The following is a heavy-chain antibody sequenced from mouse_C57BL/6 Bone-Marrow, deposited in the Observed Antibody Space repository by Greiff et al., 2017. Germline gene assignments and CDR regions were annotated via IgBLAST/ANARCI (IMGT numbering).Heavy chain of an antibody. CDR1: GYTFTSYW. D-gene: IGHD3-2*02. V-gene: IGHV1-69*01. J-gene: IGHJ4*01. Sequence: VQLQQSGAELVMPGASVKLSCKASGYTFTSYWMHWVKQRPGQGLEWIGELDPSDSYTNYNQKFKGKSTLTVDNSSSTAYMQLSSLTSEDSAVYYCAREREDSSGYYYAMDYWGQGTSVTVSS. CDR3: AREREDSSGYYYAMDY. CDR2: LDPSDSYT.